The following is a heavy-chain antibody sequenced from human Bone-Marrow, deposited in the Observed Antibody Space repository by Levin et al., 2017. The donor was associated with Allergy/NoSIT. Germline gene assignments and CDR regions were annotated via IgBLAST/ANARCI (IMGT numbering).Heavy chain of an antibody. J-gene: IGHJ4*02. CDR1: GGSINSNSYS. D-gene: IGHD3-22*01. Sequence: SCAVSGGSINSNSYSWGWIRQPPGKGLEWIGYIYHGGSTSYNPSLKSRVTISEDRSKNQFSLRLSFVTAADTALYFCARAQISGYYDYWGQGILVTVSS. V-gene: IGHV4-30-2*01. CDR3: ARAQISGYYDY. CDR2: IYHGGST.